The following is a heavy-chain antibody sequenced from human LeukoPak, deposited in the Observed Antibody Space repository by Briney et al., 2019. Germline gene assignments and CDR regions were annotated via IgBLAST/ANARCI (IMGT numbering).Heavy chain of an antibody. Sequence: SETLSLTCTVSGGSISNTNYYWDWIRQPPGKGLEWIGSIYYSGSTYYNPSLKSRVTISVDTSKNQFSLKLSSVTAADTAVYYCARGGEWELLMHWFDPWGQGTLVTVSS. V-gene: IGHV4-39*07. J-gene: IGHJ5*02. D-gene: IGHD1-26*01. CDR1: GGSISNTNYY. CDR2: IYYSGST. CDR3: ARGGEWELLMHWFDP.